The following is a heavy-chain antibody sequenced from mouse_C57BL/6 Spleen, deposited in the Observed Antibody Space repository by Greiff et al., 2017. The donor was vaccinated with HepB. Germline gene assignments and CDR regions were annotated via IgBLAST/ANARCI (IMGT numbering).Heavy chain of an antibody. Sequence: VQLKQSGAELVRPGASVTLSCKASGYTFTDYEMHWVKQTPVHGLEWIGAIDPETGGTAYNQKFKGKAILTADKSSSTAYMELRSLTSEDSAVYYCTRWGWLGYFDVLGTGTTVTVAS. CDR3: TRWGWLGYFDV. CDR2: IDPETGGT. CDR1: GYTFTDYE. D-gene: IGHD1-1*02. J-gene: IGHJ1*03. V-gene: IGHV1-15*01.